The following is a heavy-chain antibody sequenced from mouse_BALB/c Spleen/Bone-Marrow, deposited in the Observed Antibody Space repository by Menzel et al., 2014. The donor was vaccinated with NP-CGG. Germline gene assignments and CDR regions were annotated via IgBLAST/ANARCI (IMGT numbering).Heavy chain of an antibody. D-gene: IGHD1-1*01. V-gene: IGHV3-2*02. Sequence: EVQLQQSGPGLVKPSQSLSLTCTVTGYSITSDYAWNWIRQFPGNKLEWMGYISYSDITSYNPSLKSRISITRDTSKNQFFLQLNSVTPEGTATYYCARSAGSSRYWYFDVWGAGTTVTVSS. CDR2: ISYSDIT. CDR1: GYSITSDYA. J-gene: IGHJ1*01. CDR3: ARSAGSSRYWYFDV.